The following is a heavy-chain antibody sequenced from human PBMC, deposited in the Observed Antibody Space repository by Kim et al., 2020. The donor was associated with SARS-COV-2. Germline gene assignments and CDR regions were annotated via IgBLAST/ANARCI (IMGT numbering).Heavy chain of an antibody. CDR2: ISYDGSNK. Sequence: GGSLRLSCAASGFTFSSYGMHWVRQAPGKGLEWVAVISYDGSNKYYADSVKGRFTISRDNSKNTLYLQMNSLRAEDTAVYYCAKDPELRTFPDYSGQGTL. CDR3: AKDPELRTFPDY. CDR1: GFTFSSYG. J-gene: IGHJ4*02. D-gene: IGHD1-7*01. V-gene: IGHV3-30*18.